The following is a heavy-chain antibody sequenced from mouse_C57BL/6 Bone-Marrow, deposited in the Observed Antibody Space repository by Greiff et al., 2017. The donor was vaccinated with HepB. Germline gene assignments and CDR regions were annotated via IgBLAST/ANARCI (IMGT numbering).Heavy chain of an antibody. Sequence: VQLQQSGPGLVKPSQSLSLTCSVTGYSITSGYYWNWIRQFPGNKLEWMGYISYDGSNNYNPSLKNRISITRDTSKNQFFLKLNSVTTEDTATYYCARDTTVDPGYFDVWGTGTTVTVSS. V-gene: IGHV3-6*01. J-gene: IGHJ1*03. CDR1: GYSITSGYY. CDR3: ARDTTVDPGYFDV. CDR2: ISYDGSN. D-gene: IGHD1-1*01.